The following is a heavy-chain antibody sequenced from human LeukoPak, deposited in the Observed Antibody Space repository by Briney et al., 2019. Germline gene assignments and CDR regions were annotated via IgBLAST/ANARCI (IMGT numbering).Heavy chain of an antibody. V-gene: IGHV1-2*02. J-gene: IGHJ3*02. CDR1: GYTFTGYY. Sequence: PEASVKVSCKASGYTFTGYYMHWVRQAPGQGLEWMGWINPNGGGTDYAQKFQGRVTMTRDTSISTAYVELSRLRSDDTAFYYCATDARLWGRFPSYDSSDYSPAAFDIWGQGTMVTVSS. CDR2: INPNGGGT. D-gene: IGHD3-22*01. CDR3: ATDARLWGRFPSYDSSDYSPAAFDI.